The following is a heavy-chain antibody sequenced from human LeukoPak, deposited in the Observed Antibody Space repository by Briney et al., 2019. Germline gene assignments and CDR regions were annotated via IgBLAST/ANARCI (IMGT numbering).Heavy chain of an antibody. V-gene: IGHV3-23*01. J-gene: IGHJ5*01. CDR2: ISGSGANT. D-gene: IGHD2-15*01. Sequence: GGSLRLSCAAPGLTFSSCAMTWVRQAPGKGLEWVSGISGSGANTHCADSVRGRFTISRDSSKNTLYLEMNSLRAEDTAVYYCAKGPVVAATPCWIDSWGQGTLVTVSS. CDR1: GLTFSSCA. CDR3: AKGPVVAATPCWIDS.